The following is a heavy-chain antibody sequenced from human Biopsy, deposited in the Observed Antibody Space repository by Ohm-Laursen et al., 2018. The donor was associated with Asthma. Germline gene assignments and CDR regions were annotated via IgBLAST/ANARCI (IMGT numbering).Heavy chain of an antibody. Sequence: SETLSLTCTVSGGSISSGAYYWSWVRQPPGKGLEWIGYIYYIGSTYYNPSLKSLVAISLDTSKNQFSLKLSSVTAADTAVYFCARRGGVRRYFDYWSQGTLVTVSS. CDR2: IYYIGST. CDR1: GGSISSGAYY. D-gene: IGHD3-16*01. CDR3: ARRGGVRRYFDY. J-gene: IGHJ4*02. V-gene: IGHV4-30-4*01.